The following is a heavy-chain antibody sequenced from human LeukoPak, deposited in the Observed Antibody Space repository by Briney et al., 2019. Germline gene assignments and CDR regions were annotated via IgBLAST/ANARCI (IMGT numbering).Heavy chain of an antibody. Sequence: GGSLRLSCAASGFTFSSYDMHWVRQAPGKGLEWVAVISYDGSNKYYADSVKGRFTISRDNSKDTLYLQMNSLRAEDTAVYYCAKDPRPPDPPMVRGKYNDHHYWGQGTLVTVSS. V-gene: IGHV3-30*18. D-gene: IGHD3-10*01. J-gene: IGHJ4*02. CDR2: ISYDGSNK. CDR1: GFTFSSYD. CDR3: AKDPRPPDPPMVRGKYNDHHY.